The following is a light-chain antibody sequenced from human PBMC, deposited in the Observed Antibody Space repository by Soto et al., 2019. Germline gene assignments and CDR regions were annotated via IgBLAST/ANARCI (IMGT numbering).Light chain of an antibody. CDR1: SSDVGAYNY. J-gene: IGLJ2*01. Sequence: QSVLTQPASVSGSPGQSITISCTETSSDVGAYNYVSWYQHHPGNAPKLIIYEVANRPSGVSNRFSGSKSGNTASLTISGLQAEDEADYYCSSYTDSNTVLFGGGTKVTVL. V-gene: IGLV2-14*01. CDR3: SSYTDSNTVL. CDR2: EVA.